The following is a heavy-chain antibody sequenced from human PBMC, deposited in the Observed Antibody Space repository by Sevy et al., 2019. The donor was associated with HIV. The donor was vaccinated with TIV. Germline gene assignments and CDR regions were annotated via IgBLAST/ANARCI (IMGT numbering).Heavy chain of an antibody. Sequence: ASVKVSCKASGYTFTGYYMHWVRQAPGQGLEWMGWINPDSGGPNYAPKFQGRVTLTRDTSISTAYMELSRLISDDTAVYYCVRDDRDGYFDYWGQGTLVTVSS. V-gene: IGHV1-2*02. CDR1: GYTFTGYY. J-gene: IGHJ4*02. CDR3: VRDDRDGYFDY. CDR2: INPDSGGP.